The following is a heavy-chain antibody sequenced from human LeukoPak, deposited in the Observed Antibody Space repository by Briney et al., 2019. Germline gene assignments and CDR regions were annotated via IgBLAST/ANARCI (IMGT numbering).Heavy chain of an antibody. Sequence: ASVKVSCKASGYTFTGYYMHWVRQAPGQGLEWMGRINPNSGGTNYAQKFQGRVTMTRDTSISTAYMELSRLRSDDTAAYYCAGDEPIIVVVPAAVNWFDPWGQGTLVTVSS. D-gene: IGHD2-2*01. CDR1: GYTFTGYY. J-gene: IGHJ5*02. CDR2: INPNSGGT. V-gene: IGHV1-2*06. CDR3: AGDEPIIVVVPAAVNWFDP.